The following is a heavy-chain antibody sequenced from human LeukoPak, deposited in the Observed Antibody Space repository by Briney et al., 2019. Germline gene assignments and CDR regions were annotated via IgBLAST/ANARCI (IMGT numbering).Heavy chain of an antibody. D-gene: IGHD2/OR15-2a*01. V-gene: IGHV3-23*01. CDR1: EFTFSNYG. CDR2: ITGSGDTT. CDR3: AKDNALILFYN. J-gene: IGHJ4*02. Sequence: GGSLRFYCAASEFTFSNYGMNWVRIAPGKGQEWVSGITGSGDTTFYADSVKGRFTIFRENSKNTQFLQINSLGDDDTAYYYCAKDNALILFYNWGQGTQVTVSS.